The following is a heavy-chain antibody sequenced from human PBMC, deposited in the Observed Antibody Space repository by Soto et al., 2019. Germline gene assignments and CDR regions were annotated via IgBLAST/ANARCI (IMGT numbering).Heavy chain of an antibody. CDR1: GFTFSSYA. J-gene: IGHJ3*02. V-gene: IGHV3-23*01. CDR3: AKDSPPQRDIVVVVAATPAFDI. Sequence: GGSLRLSCAASGFTFSSYAMSWVRQAPGKGLEWVSAISGSGGSTYYADSVKGRFTISRDNSKNTLYLQMNSLRAEDTAVYYCAKDSPPQRDIVVVVAATPAFDIWGQGTMVTVSS. D-gene: IGHD2-15*01. CDR2: ISGSGGST.